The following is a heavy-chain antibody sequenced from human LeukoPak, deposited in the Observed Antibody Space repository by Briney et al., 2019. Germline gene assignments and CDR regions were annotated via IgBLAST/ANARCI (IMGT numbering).Heavy chain of an antibody. V-gene: IGHV3-7*01. CDR1: GFTFSNYW. J-gene: IGHJ6*04. CDR3: ARIYGSGSEGQDV. Sequence: GGSLRLSCVASGFTFSNYWMTWVRQAPGKGLEWVANIKQDGSEKYNVDFVKGRFTISRDNAKNSLYLQMNSLRAEDTAVYYCARIYGSGSEGQDVWGKGTTVTVSS. D-gene: IGHD3-10*01. CDR2: IKQDGSEK.